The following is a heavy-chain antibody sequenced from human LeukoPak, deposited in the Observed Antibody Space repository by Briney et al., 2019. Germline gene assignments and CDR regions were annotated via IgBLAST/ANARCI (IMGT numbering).Heavy chain of an antibody. CDR2: IRGDGIVT. Sequence: GGSLRLSCVASEFAFSNYWIHWVRQAPGKGLVWVSRIRGDGIVTNYADSVEGRFTVSRDNAKNTVHLQMNSLRDDDTAVYYCARASPADFNLWGRGTLVTVSS. J-gene: IGHJ2*01. CDR3: ARASPADFNL. CDR1: EFAFSNYW. V-gene: IGHV3-74*01.